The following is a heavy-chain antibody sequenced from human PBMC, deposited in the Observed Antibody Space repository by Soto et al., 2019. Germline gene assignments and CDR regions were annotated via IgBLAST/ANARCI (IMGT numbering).Heavy chain of an antibody. Sequence: XGTLSLTCTVSGGSVTNSSYYWGWIRQSPGKGLEWIGSVYYRGRSYSKSSVKSRVTISVDTSKNQFSLNFNSVTASDTALYYCVSQRTTVLTQAYFDYWGPGALVTVSS. CDR1: GGSVTNSSYY. CDR3: VSQRTTVLTQAYFDY. D-gene: IGHD4-17*01. CDR2: VYYRGRS. J-gene: IGHJ4*02. V-gene: IGHV4-39*01.